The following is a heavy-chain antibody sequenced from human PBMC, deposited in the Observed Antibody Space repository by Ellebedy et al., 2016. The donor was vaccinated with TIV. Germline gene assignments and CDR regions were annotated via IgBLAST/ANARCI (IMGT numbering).Heavy chain of an antibody. CDR1: GYNFASYW. CDR2: IYPSDSDT. V-gene: IGHV5-51*01. D-gene: IGHD6-19*01. Sequence: GESLKISCKGSGYNFASYWIGWVRQMPGKGLEWMGIIYPSDSDTRYSPSFQGQVTISADKSVRSAYLQWSSLKASDTAMYYCAVSGTVAGAFDYWGQGTLVTVSS. CDR3: AVSGTVAGAFDY. J-gene: IGHJ4*02.